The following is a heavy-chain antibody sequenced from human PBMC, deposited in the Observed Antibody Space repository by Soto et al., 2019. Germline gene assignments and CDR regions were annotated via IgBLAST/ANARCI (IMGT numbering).Heavy chain of an antibody. CDR2: IYYRGST. J-gene: IGHJ6*02. CDR1: GDSITGSH. Sequence: SETLSLTCTVSGDSITGSHWNWIRQPLGKPLEWIGYIYYRGSTNCNPSLKSRLTLSIDTSKSQFSLKLSSVTAADTAVYYCARDGHGMDVWGQGTKVTVSS. CDR3: ARDGHGMDV. V-gene: IGHV4-59*01.